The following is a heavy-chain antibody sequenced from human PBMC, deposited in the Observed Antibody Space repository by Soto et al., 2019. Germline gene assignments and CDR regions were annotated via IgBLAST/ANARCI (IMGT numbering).Heavy chain of an antibody. CDR1: GYSLTVLS. V-gene: IGHV1-24*01. Sequence: ASVKVSCKVSGYSLTVLSMHWVRQAPGKELEWIERFYPEVCETIYAQKFHVRVTMTEDTSTDTAYMKLSSMTSEDTAVYYCATLSDWIFAICRVATPGWLDPWGQGTRVTVSS. CDR2: FYPEVCET. D-gene: IGHD3-3*01. CDR3: ATLSDWIFAICRVATPGWLDP. J-gene: IGHJ5*02.